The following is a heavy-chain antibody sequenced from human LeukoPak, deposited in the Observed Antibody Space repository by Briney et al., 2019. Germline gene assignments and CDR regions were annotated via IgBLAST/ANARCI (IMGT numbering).Heavy chain of an antibody. CDR1: GGSISSYY. V-gene: IGHV4-59*01. CDR2: IYYSGST. J-gene: IGHJ6*04. Sequence: SETLSLTCTVSGGSISSYYWSWIRQPPGKGLEWLGYIYYSGSTNYNPSLKSRVTISVDTSKNQFSLKLSSVTAADTAVYYCARDCGYYGSGSRNYYYYGMDVWGKGTTVTVSS. CDR3: ARDCGYYGSGSRNYYYYGMDV. D-gene: IGHD3-10*01.